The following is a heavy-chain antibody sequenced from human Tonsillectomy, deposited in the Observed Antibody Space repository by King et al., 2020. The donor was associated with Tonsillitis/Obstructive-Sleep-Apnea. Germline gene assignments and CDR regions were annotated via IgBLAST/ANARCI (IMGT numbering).Heavy chain of an antibody. J-gene: IGHJ4*02. CDR2: MSGSDPGT. V-gene: IGHV3-23*04. D-gene: IGHD2-2*01. CDR3: AKGSAGHCSCTKCYEFGC. Sequence: VQLVESGGGLVQPGGSLRLSCAASGFTFSTYAMSWVRQAPGKGLEWVSAMSGSDPGTYHADSVKGRFTISRENSKNTLYLQMNILRAEDTAVYYCAKGSAGHCSCTKCYEFGCWGQGTPVTVSS. CDR1: GFTFSTYA.